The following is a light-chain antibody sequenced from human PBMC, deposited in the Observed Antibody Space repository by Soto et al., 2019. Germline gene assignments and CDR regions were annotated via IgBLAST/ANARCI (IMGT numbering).Light chain of an antibody. CDR1: HRVSSY. Sequence: EIVMTQSPATLSVSPGERATLSCRASHRVSSYLAWYQQRPGQAPRLLIYGASTRATGIPARFSGSASGTEFTLTISSLQSEDFAIYYCQQYNNWPLTFGGGTNVDIK. J-gene: IGKJ4*01. CDR2: GAS. V-gene: IGKV3-15*01. CDR3: QQYNNWPLT.